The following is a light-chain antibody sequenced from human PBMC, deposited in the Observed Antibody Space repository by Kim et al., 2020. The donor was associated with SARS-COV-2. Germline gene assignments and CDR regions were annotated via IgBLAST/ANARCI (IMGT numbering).Light chain of an antibody. Sequence: ALGQTVTITRQGDIRRSYDVTWYQQKPGQAPLLVIYGKNNRPSGVPDRFSGSSSGNTASLTITGTQVGDEADYYCNSRDSNDNVVFGGGTQLTVL. CDR2: GKN. CDR3: NSRDSNDNVV. J-gene: IGLJ2*01. CDR1: IRRSYD. V-gene: IGLV3-19*01.